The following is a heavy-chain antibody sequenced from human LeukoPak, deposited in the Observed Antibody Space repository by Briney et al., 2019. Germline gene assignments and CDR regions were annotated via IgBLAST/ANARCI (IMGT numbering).Heavy chain of an antibody. V-gene: IGHV3-23*01. Sequence: PGGSLRLSCAASGFPFSRNAMSWVRQAPGKGLEWVSAISSGATTTYYADSVQGRFTVSRDISKNLLYLQMDSLRAEDTAVYYCAKPSKYVILFVSWGQGTLVTVSS. CDR2: ISSGATTT. J-gene: IGHJ4*02. D-gene: IGHD3-16*01. CDR1: GFPFSRNA. CDR3: AKPSKYVILFVS.